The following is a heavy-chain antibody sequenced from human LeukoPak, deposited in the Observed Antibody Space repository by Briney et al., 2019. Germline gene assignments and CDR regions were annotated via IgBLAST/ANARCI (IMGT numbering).Heavy chain of an antibody. CDR3: AQEVYHSSTSCRFDY. V-gene: IGHV3-23*01. Sequence: GGSLRLSCAASGFTFSSYAMSWVRQAPGKGLEGVSAIGGSGGKTYYADSVKGRFTISRDNSKNTVFLHMNSLRAEDTAIYYCAQEVYHSSTSCRFDYWGQGTPVTVSS. CDR2: IGGSGGKT. D-gene: IGHD2-2*01. J-gene: IGHJ4*02. CDR1: GFTFSSYA.